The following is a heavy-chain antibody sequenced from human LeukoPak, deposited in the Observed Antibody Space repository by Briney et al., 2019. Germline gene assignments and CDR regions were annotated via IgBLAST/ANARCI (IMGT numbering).Heavy chain of an antibody. D-gene: IGHD5-18*01. CDR1: GYSFTSNY. CDR2: IYPRDGST. V-gene: IGHV1-46*01. J-gene: IGHJ6*02. CDR3: ARFPNTAMVMGLEYYYYGMDV. Sequence: ASVKVSCRASGYSFTSNYIHWVRQAPGQGLEWMGMIYPRDGSTSYAQKFQGRVTMTRDTSTSTAYMELSSLRSEDTAVYYCARFPNTAMVMGLEYYYYGMDVWGQGTTVTVSS.